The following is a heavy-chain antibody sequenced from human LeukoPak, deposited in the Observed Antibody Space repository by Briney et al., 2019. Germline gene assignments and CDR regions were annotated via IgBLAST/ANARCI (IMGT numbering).Heavy chain of an antibody. CDR2: IYYSGST. CDR1: GGSISSYY. V-gene: IGHV4-59*01. Sequence: PSETLSLTCTVSGGSISSYYWSWIRQPPGKGLEWIGYIYYSGSTNYNPSLKSRVTISVDTSKNQFSLKLSSVTAADTAVYYCARYGSSFMDVWGKGTTVTVSS. J-gene: IGHJ6*03. D-gene: IGHD6-6*01. CDR3: ARYGSSFMDV.